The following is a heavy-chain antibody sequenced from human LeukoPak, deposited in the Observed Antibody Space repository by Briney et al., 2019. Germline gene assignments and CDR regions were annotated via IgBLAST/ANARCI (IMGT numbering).Heavy chain of an antibody. CDR3: ARAVWDMIVVANFDY. V-gene: IGHV4-31*03. Sequence: PSETLSLPCTVSGGSISSGGYYWSWIRQHPGKGLEWIGYIYYSGSTYYNPSLKSRVTISVDTSKNQFSLKLSSVTAADTAVYYCARAVWDMIVVANFDYWGQGTLVTVSS. J-gene: IGHJ4*02. CDR2: IYYSGST. CDR1: GGSISSGGYY. D-gene: IGHD3-22*01.